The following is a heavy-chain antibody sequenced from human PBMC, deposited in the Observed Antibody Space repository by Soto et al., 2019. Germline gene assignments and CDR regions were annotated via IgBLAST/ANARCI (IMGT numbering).Heavy chain of an antibody. V-gene: IGHV1-3*01. CDR2: INAGNGNT. D-gene: IGHD5-12*01. CDR3: ARCVVTTPRGLSPFGY. CDR1: GYTFTSYA. J-gene: IGHJ4*02. Sequence: QVQLVQSGAEVKKPGASVKVSCKASGYTFTSYAMHWVRQAPGQRLEWMGWINAGNGNTKYSQKFQGRVTITRDTSASTAYMELSSLRSEDTAVYYCARCVVTTPRGLSPFGYWGQGTLVTVSS.